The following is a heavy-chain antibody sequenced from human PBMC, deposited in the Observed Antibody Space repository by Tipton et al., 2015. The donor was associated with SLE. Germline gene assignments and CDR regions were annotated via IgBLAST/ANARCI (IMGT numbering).Heavy chain of an antibody. CDR2: IYYSGST. D-gene: IGHD6-13*01. Sequence: TLSLTCTVSGGSISSGGYYWSWIRQHPGKGLEWIGYIYYSGSTYYNPSLKSRVTISVDTSKNQFSLKLSSVTAADTAVYYCAGGIAAAGPSYYYYGMDVWGQGTTVTVSS. CDR3: AGGIAAAGPSYYYYGMDV. CDR1: GGSISSGGYY. V-gene: IGHV4-31*03. J-gene: IGHJ6*02.